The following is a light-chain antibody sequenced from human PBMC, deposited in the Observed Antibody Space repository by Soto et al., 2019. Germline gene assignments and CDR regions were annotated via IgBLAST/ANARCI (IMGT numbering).Light chain of an antibody. J-gene: IGKJ3*01. CDR2: GAS. CDR3: QLYGSSPPFT. Sequence: EIVLTQSPGTLSLSPGERATLSCRASQTISTNFLAWDQQKPGQAPRLLMYGASSRATGIPDRFSGGGSETEFTLTMSRVEPEDFAVYYCQLYGSSPPFTFGPGTKVDI. CDR1: QTISTNF. V-gene: IGKV3-20*01.